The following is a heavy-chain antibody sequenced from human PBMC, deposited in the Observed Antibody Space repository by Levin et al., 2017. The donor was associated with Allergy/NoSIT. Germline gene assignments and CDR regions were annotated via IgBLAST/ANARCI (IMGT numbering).Heavy chain of an antibody. D-gene: IGHD2-2*01. V-gene: IGHV1-18*01. Sequence: ASVKVSCKASGYTFTSYGISWVRQAPGQGLEWMGWISAYNGNTNYAQKLQGRVTMTTDTSTSTAYMELRSLRSDDTAVYYCAREPCSSTSCWNEMGFDPWGQGTLVTVSS. CDR1: GYTFTSYG. CDR3: AREPCSSTSCWNEMGFDP. CDR2: ISAYNGNT. J-gene: IGHJ5*02.